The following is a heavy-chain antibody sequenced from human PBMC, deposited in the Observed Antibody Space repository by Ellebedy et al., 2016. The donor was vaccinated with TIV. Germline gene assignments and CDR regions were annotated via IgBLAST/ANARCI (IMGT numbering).Heavy chain of an antibody. CDR2: LNSYNGNT. CDR1: GYTFTSYG. J-gene: IGHJ3*01. V-gene: IGHV1-18*04. Sequence: AASVKVSCKASGYTFTSYGISWVRQAPGRGLEWMGWLNSYNGNTKYAQKFQGRVTMTTDTSTSTTYMELRGLRSDDTALYYCARIGGGVSGTSFDVWGQGTIVTVSS. D-gene: IGHD3-16*01. CDR3: ARIGGGVSGTSFDV.